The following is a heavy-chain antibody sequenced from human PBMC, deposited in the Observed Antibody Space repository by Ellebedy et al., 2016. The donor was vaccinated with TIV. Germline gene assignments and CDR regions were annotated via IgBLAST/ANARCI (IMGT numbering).Heavy chain of an antibody. J-gene: IGHJ4*02. CDR3: ATGRGGDSSGYFNY. CDR1: GFTFSDYY. Sequence: GESLKISCAASGFTFSDYYMSWIRQAPGKGLEWVSYISSSGSTIYYADSVKGRFTISRDNAKNSLYLQMNSLRAEDTAVYYCATGRGGDSSGYFNYWGQGTLVTVSS. V-gene: IGHV3-11*01. D-gene: IGHD3-22*01. CDR2: ISSSGSTI.